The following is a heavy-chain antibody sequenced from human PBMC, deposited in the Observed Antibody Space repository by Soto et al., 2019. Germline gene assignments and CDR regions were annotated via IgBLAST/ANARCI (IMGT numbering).Heavy chain of an antibody. J-gene: IGHJ4*02. CDR1: GFTFGDYA. CDR2: IYSGGST. D-gene: IGHD5-12*01. CDR3: ARENLGICRDGYNYGGYVRRYYFDY. V-gene: IGHV3-53*01. Sequence: PGGSLRLSCAASGFTFGDYAMSWFRQAPGKGLEWVSVIYSGGSTYYADSVKGRFTISRDNSKNTLYLQMNSLRAEDTAVYYCARENLGICRDGYNYGGYVRRYYFDYWGQGTLVTVSS.